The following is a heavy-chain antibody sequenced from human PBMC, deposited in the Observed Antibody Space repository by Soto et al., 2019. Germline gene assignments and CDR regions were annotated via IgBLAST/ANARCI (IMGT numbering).Heavy chain of an antibody. CDR1: GFTFSSYW. D-gene: IGHD5-18*01. CDR3: ARVGGYSYGYY. CDR2: INSDGSST. J-gene: IGHJ4*02. V-gene: IGHV3-74*01. Sequence: GGSLILSCAASGFTFSSYWMHWVRQAPGKGLVWVSRINSDGSSTSYADSVKGRFTISRDNAKNTLYLQMNSLRAEDTAVYYCARVGGYSYGYYWGQGTLVTVSS.